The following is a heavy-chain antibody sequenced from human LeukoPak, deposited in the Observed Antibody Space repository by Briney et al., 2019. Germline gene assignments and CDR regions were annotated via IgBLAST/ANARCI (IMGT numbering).Heavy chain of an antibody. CDR3: AKDTSPHYYYYGMDV. J-gene: IGHJ6*02. Sequence: GGSLRLSCAASGFTFDDYAMHWVRQAPGKGLEWVSGISWNSGSIGYADSVKGRFTISRDNAKNSLYLQMNSLRAEDTALYYCAKDTSPHYYYYGMDVWGQGTTVTVSS. CDR1: GFTFDDYA. CDR2: ISWNSGSI. V-gene: IGHV3-9*01.